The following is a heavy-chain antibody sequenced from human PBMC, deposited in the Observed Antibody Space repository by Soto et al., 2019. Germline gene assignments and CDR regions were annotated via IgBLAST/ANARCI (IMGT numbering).Heavy chain of an antibody. J-gene: IGHJ2*01. V-gene: IGHV3-23*01. D-gene: IGHD6-13*01. Sequence: EVQLLESGGGLVQPGGSLRLSCAASEFTFSIYAMNWVRQAAGMGLEWVSGISGNDGDTYYADSVKGRFTISRDNFKNMLYLQMNSLRVEDTDIYYCAKEAVAVAGNFDLWGRGTLVSVSA. CDR2: ISGNDGDT. CDR1: EFTFSIYA. CDR3: AKEAVAVAGNFDL.